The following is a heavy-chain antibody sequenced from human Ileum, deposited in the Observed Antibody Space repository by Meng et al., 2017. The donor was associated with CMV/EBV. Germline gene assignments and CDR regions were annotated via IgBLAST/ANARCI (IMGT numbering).Heavy chain of an antibody. CDR3: ARDVWGFDY. D-gene: IGHD7-27*01. J-gene: IGHJ4*02. Sequence: QVPLLPSGAEVKKAGASVKISCKTSGYTFTDHNIGWVRQAPGQGIEWVGWISLGNGQTVYGHKLQGRVTVTTDTSTNTAYMELRNLRSDDTAMYYCARDVWGFDYWGQGTLVTVSS. CDR2: ISLGNGQT. CDR1: GYTFTDHN. V-gene: IGHV1-18*04.